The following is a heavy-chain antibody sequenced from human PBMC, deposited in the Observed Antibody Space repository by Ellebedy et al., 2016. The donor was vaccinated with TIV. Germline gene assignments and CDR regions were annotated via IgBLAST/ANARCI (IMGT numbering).Heavy chain of an antibody. V-gene: IGHV4-31*03. CDR1: GGSISSGGYY. D-gene: IGHD2-2*01. J-gene: IGHJ2*01. CDR2: IYYSGST. Sequence: LRLSCTVSGGSISSGGYYRSWIRQHPGKGLEWIGYIYYSGSTYYNPSLKSRVTISVDTSKNQFSLKLSSVTAADTAVYYCARHLKSSYWYFDLWGRGTLVTVSS. CDR3: ARHLKSSYWYFDL.